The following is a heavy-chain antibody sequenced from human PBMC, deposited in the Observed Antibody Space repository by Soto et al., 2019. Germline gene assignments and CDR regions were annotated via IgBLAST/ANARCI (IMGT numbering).Heavy chain of an antibody. CDR3: ARARMTTVTIDARTFDP. CDR1: GFTFSSYG. D-gene: IGHD4-17*01. Sequence: GGSLRLSCAASGFTFSSYGMHWVRQAPGKGLEWVAVIWYDGSNKYYADSVKGRFTISRDNSKNTLYLQMNSLRAEDTAVYYCARARMTTVTIDARTFDPWGQGTLVTVSS. CDR2: IWYDGSNK. J-gene: IGHJ5*02. V-gene: IGHV3-33*01.